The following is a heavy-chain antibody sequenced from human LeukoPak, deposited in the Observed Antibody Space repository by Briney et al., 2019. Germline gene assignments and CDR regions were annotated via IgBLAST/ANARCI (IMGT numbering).Heavy chain of an antibody. CDR2: IYYSGST. CDR1: GGSTSSSSYY. CDR3: ARQGITMVRGTFDP. Sequence: SETLSLTCTVSGGSTSSSSYYWGWIRQPPGKGLEWIGSIYYSGSTYYNPSLKSRVTISVDTSKNQFSLKLSSVTAADTAVYYCARQGITMVRGTFDPWGQGTLVTVSS. V-gene: IGHV4-39*01. D-gene: IGHD3-10*01. J-gene: IGHJ5*02.